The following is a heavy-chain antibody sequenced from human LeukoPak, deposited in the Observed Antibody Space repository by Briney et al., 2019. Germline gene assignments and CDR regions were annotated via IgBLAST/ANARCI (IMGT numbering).Heavy chain of an antibody. V-gene: IGHV3-30-3*01. Sequence: GRSLRLSCAASGFTFSSYAMHWVRQAPGKGLEWVAVISYDGSNKYYADSVKGRFTISRDNSKNTLYLQMNSLRAEDTAVYYCARGDYGGYDYWGQGTLVTVSS. CDR2: ISYDGSNK. J-gene: IGHJ4*02. CDR1: GFTFSSYA. D-gene: IGHD4-17*01. CDR3: ARGDYGGYDY.